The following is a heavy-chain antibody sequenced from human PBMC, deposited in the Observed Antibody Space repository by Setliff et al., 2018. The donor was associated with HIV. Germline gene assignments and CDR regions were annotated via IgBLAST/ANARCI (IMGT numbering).Heavy chain of an antibody. Sequence: PGGSLRLSCAASGFTFSDYYMSWIRQAPGKGLEWVSYISRSVSTIYYADSVRGRFTISRDNAKNSLYLQMNSLRAEDTAVYYRARGNIVVVTAYFDYWGQGTLVTVSS. CDR2: ISRSVSTI. CDR3: ARGNIVVVTAYFDY. J-gene: IGHJ4*02. CDR1: GFTFSDYY. D-gene: IGHD2-21*02. V-gene: IGHV3-11*01.